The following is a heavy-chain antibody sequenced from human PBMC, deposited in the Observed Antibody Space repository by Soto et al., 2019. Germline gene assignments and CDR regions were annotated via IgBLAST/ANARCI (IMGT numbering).Heavy chain of an antibody. CDR3: VQGSRAALPSNAPGNIWFDP. Sequence: GGSLRLSCAASGFTFKNYAMIWVRQAPGKGLEWVSVISASGNSAQYADSVKGRFTISRDNSKNTLFLQIHSLRGDDTALYYCVQGSRAALPSNAPGNIWFDPWGQGSLVTVSS. D-gene: IGHD6-6*01. J-gene: IGHJ5*02. CDR2: ISASGNSA. V-gene: IGHV3-23*01. CDR1: GFTFKNYA.